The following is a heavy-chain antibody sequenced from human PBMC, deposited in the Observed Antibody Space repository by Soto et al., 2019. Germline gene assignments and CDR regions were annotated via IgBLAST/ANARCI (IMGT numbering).Heavy chain of an antibody. CDR2: IKKDGSET. Sequence: EVQLVESGGGLVQPGGSLRLSCAASGFTFSSYWMSWVRQAPGMGLEWLAIIKKDGSETHYVDAVKGRFTISRDNAKNSLFLQMNSLRTVDTAVYYCARGAGWESDYWGQGTLVTVSS. V-gene: IGHV3-7*01. CDR3: ARGAGWESDY. D-gene: IGHD1-26*01. J-gene: IGHJ4*02. CDR1: GFTFSSYW.